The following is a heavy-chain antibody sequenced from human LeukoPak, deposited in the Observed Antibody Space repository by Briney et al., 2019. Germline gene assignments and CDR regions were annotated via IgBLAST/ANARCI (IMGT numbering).Heavy chain of an antibody. V-gene: IGHV1-69*13. CDR1: GGTFNSYA. Sequence: SVKVSCKASGGTFNSYAISWVRQAPGQGLEWMGGIIPIFGTANYAQKFQGRVTITADESTSTAYMELSSLRSEDTAVYYCARGRITYYYDSSGYSLDYWGQGTLVTVSS. D-gene: IGHD3-22*01. CDR3: ARGRITYYYDSSGYSLDY. CDR2: IIPIFGTA. J-gene: IGHJ4*02.